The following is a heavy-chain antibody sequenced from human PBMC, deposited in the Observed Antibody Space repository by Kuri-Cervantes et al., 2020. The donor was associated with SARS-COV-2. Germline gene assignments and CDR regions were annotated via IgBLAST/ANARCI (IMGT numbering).Heavy chain of an antibody. D-gene: IGHD6-19*01. CDR1: GGSFSGYY. Sequence: ESLKISCAVYGGSFSGYYWSWIRQTPGKGLEWIVEINLSGNTHYNPSLESRATISVGTSKNQFYLKLSPMTAADTAVYYCARGGSAWYIDYWGQGTLVTVSS. CDR3: ARGGSAWYIDY. V-gene: IGHV4-34*01. CDR2: INLSGNT. J-gene: IGHJ4*02.